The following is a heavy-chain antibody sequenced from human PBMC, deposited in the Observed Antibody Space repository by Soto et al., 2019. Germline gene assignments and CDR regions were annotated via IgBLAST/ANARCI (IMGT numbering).Heavy chain of an antibody. J-gene: IGHJ2*01. Sequence: EKQLLDSRGNLVQPGGSLRLSCVASGLTFGAYAMTWIRQAPGKGLEWVSTISGNGDDPFYADSVRGRFTISRDNSNNIHYLQMNSLRVDDTAVYYCAKGGHFSHFDLWGRGTLVTVSS. D-gene: IGHD3-3*02. V-gene: IGHV3-23*01. CDR3: AKGGHFSHFDL. CDR2: ISGNGDDP. CDR1: GLTFGAYA.